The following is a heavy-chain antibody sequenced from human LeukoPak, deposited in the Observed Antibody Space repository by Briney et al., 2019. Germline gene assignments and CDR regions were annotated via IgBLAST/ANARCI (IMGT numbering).Heavy chain of an antibody. D-gene: IGHD2-15*01. CDR3: TRDLRIAPAVAFFDA. V-gene: IGHV1-2*02. Sequence: SVKVSCKASGYRFTDHLIHWIRQAPGQGLEWMGWINPNTGDTISAQKFQGRVDMTRDTSIATTYMQLTGLESGDAAMYFCTRDLRIAPAVAFFDAWGQGTRVTVSS. J-gene: IGHJ4*02. CDR1: GYRFTDHL. CDR2: INPNTGDT.